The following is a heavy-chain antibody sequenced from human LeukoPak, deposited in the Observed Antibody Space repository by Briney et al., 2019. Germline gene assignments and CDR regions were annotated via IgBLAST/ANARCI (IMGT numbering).Heavy chain of an antibody. CDR1: GFTFSSYS. V-gene: IGHV3-21*01. CDR2: ISSSSYI. J-gene: IGHJ6*03. Sequence: GGSLRLSYAASGFTFSSYSMNWVRQAPGKGLEWVSSISSSSYIYYADSVKGQFTISGDNAKNSLYLQMNSLRAEDTAVYYCARGPYCSSTSCYTHYYYYMDVWGKGTTVTVSS. D-gene: IGHD2-2*02. CDR3: ARGPYCSSTSCYTHYYYYMDV.